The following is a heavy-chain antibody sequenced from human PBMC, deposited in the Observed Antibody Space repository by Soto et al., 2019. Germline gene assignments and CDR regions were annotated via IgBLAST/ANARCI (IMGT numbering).Heavy chain of an antibody. J-gene: IGHJ4*02. V-gene: IGHV3-7*05. Sequence: VSLRDYCIVGGFTCSAYWMSRVRQTPGKGLQWLTSIKQDGSDKVYEDSVKGRFTISRDNAMNSLFLQLNNLRAEDTAVYYCATYLQGILGDYWGQGTQVTVSS. CDR1: GFTCSAYW. D-gene: IGHD1-26*01. CDR3: ATYLQGILGDY. CDR2: IKQDGSDK.